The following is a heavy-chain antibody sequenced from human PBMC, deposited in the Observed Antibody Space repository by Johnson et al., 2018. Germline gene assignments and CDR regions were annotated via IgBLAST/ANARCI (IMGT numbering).Heavy chain of an antibody. CDR1: GFTFSSYS. Sequence: VQLVESGGGLVKPGGSLRLSCAASGFTFSSYSMNWVRQAPGKGLEWVSSISSSSSYIYYADSVKGRFTISRDNAKSSLDLKMNSLRAEDTAVYYCARDETAALYYYGMDVWGQGTTVTVSS. CDR2: ISSSSSYI. J-gene: IGHJ6*02. CDR3: ARDETAALYYYGMDV. V-gene: IGHV3-21*01. D-gene: IGHD2-2*01.